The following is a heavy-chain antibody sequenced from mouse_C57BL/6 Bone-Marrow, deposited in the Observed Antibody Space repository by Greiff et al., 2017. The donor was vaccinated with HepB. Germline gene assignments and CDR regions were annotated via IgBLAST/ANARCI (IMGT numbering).Heavy chain of an antibody. Sequence: QVQLQQPGAELVKPGASVKLSCKASGYTFTSYWMHWVKQRPGQGLEWIGMIHPNSGNTYYNEKFKGKATLTADKSSSTAYMELRSLTSEDSAVYFCARVEVVATGYWGKGTTLTVSS. D-gene: IGHD1-1*01. J-gene: IGHJ2*01. V-gene: IGHV1-64*01. CDR3: ARVEVVATGY. CDR1: GYTFTSYW. CDR2: IHPNSGNT.